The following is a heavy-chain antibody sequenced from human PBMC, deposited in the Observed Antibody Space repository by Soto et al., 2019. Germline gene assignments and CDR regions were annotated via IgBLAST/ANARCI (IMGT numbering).Heavy chain of an antibody. J-gene: IGHJ5*02. D-gene: IGHD2-2*02. CDR3: ARGSVRYCSSTSCYIWFDP. V-gene: IGHV1-69*06. CDR1: GGTFSSYA. Sequence: RASVKVSCKASGGTFSSYAISWVRQAPGQGLEWMGGIIPIFGTANYAQKFQGRVTITADKSTSTAYMELSSLRSEDTAVYYCARGSVRYCSSTSCYIWFDPWGQGTLVTVSS. CDR2: IIPIFGTA.